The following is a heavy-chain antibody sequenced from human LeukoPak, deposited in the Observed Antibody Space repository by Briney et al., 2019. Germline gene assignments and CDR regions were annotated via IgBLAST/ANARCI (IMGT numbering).Heavy chain of an antibody. D-gene: IGHD5-12*01. V-gene: IGHV3-33*01. Sequence: PGGSLRLSCAASGFTFSSYGMHWVRQAPGKGLEWVAVIWYDGSNKYYADSVKGRFTISRDNSKNTLYLQMNSLRVEDTAIYYCARDVGGYAFDYWGQGTLVTVSS. J-gene: IGHJ4*02. CDR2: IWYDGSNK. CDR1: GFTFSSYG. CDR3: ARDVGGYAFDY.